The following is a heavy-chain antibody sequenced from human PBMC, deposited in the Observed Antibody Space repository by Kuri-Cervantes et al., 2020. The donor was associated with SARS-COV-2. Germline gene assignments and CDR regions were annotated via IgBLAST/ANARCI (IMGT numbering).Heavy chain of an antibody. CDR3: ARDFSLLWFGLHFDY. D-gene: IGHD3-10*01. CDR1: GYTFTSYY. CDR2: INAGNGNT. J-gene: IGHJ4*02. V-gene: IGHV1-3*01. Sequence: ASVKVSCKASGYTFTSYYMHWVRQAPGQRLEWMGWINAGNGNTKYSQKFQGRVTITRDTSASTAYMELSSLRSEDTAVYYCARDFSLLWFGLHFDYWGQGTLVTVSS.